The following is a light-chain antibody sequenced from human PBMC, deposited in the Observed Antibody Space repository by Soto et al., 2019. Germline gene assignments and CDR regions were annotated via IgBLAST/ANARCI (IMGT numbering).Light chain of an antibody. CDR3: MQAVQTPNT. Sequence: EIVMTQSPLTLPVTPGEPASISCRSSQSLLYNNTYNYLDWYLQKPGQSPQLLIYLASTRASGVPDRFSASGSGTDFTLRISRVGAEDVGVYYCMQAVQTPNTFGQGTRLEIK. CDR1: QSLLYNNTYNY. CDR2: LAS. V-gene: IGKV2-28*01. J-gene: IGKJ5*01.